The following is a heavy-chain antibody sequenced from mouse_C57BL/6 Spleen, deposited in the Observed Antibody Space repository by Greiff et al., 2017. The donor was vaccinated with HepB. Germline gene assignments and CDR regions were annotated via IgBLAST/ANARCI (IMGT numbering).Heavy chain of an antibody. Sequence: QVTLKESGPELVKPGASVKISCKASGYAFSSSWMNWVKQRPGKGLEWIGRIYPGDGDTNYNGKFKGKATLTADKSSSTAYMQLSSLTSEDSAVYFCAREDYAMDYWGQGTSVTVSS. J-gene: IGHJ4*01. CDR3: AREDYAMDY. CDR1: GYAFSSSW. V-gene: IGHV1-82*01. CDR2: IYPGDGDT.